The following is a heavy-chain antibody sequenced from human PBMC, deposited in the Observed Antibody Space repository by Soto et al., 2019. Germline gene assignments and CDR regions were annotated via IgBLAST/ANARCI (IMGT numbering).Heavy chain of an antibody. Sequence: PSETLSLTCTVSGASMTSYYWTWIRQPPGKGLEWIGYIYYSGGTNYNPSLKSRVTISLDTSKNQFSLNLNSVSAADTAVYYCTRGPSGDKVDYWGQGTLVTVSS. J-gene: IGHJ4*02. CDR3: TRGPSGDKVDY. CDR2: IYYSGGT. D-gene: IGHD7-27*01. V-gene: IGHV4-59*12. CDR1: GASMTSYY.